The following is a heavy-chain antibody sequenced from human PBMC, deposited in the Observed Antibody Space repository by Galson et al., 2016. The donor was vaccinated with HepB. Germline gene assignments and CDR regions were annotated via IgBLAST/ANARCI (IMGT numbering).Heavy chain of an antibody. CDR2: ISAYNGNS. D-gene: IGHD2-8*01. J-gene: IGHJ4*02. Sequence: VTVSCKASGYTFDINGISWLRQTPEHGLEWLGWISAYNGNSNHAQNLQGRVTLTTDTSTSTAYMELRALTSDDTAVYFCARDGAVSPSNFDSWGQGTLVAVSS. V-gene: IGHV1-18*04. CDR3: ARDGAVSPSNFDS. CDR1: GYTFDING.